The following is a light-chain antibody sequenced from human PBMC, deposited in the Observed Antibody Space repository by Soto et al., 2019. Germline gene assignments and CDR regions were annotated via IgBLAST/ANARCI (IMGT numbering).Light chain of an antibody. V-gene: IGKV3-15*01. Sequence: EIVMTQSPATLSVSPGERATLSCRASQSVSRNLAWYQQKPGQAPRLLIYGASTRATGIPARFSGSGSGTEFTLTISSLQSEDFAFYYCQQYNNWPFTFGPGNKVDIK. CDR1: QSVSRN. CDR2: GAS. CDR3: QQYNNWPFT. J-gene: IGKJ3*01.